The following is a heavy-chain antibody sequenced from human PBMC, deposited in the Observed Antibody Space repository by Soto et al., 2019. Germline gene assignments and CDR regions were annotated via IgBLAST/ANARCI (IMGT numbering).Heavy chain of an antibody. CDR1: GFAFSDYY. V-gene: IGHV3-11*01. CDR2: ISSSGSTT. D-gene: IGHD4-17*01. J-gene: IGHJ4*02. Sequence: PGGSLRLSCAASGFAFSDYYMSWIRQAPGKGLEWVSYISSSGSTTYYADSVKGRFTISRDNAKNSLYLQMNSLRAEDTAVYYCAKGYGDYVLIDFDYWGQGTLVTVSS. CDR3: AKGYGDYVLIDFDY.